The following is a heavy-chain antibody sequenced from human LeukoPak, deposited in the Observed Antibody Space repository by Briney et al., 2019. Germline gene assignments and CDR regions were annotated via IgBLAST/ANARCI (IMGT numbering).Heavy chain of an antibody. D-gene: IGHD3-22*01. CDR1: GFTFSSYA. J-gene: IGHJ4*02. CDR3: ARDRGYYDSSGYPDY. V-gene: IGHV3-30-3*01. Sequence: GRSLRLSFAASGFTFSSYAIRWVRQAPGKGLEWVAVISYDGSNKYYADSVKGRFTISRDNSKNTLYLQMNSLRAEDTAVYYCARDRGYYDSSGYPDYWGQGTLVTVSS. CDR2: ISYDGSNK.